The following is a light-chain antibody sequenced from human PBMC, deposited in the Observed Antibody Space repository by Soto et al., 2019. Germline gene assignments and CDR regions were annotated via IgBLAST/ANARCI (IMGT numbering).Light chain of an antibody. V-gene: IGKV2-28*01. Sequence: DIVMTQAPLSLPVTPGEPASISCRSSQSLLHSDGYSHLDWYLQKPGQSPQLLIYEASKRASGVPDRFSGSGSGTDFTLKISRVEAEDVGVYHCMQALHPPPTFGGGTKVEIK. CDR1: QSLLHSDGYSH. J-gene: IGKJ4*01. CDR3: MQALHPPPT. CDR2: EAS.